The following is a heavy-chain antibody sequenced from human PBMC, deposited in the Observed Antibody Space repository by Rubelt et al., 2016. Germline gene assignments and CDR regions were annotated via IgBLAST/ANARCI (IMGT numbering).Heavy chain of an antibody. J-gene: IGHJ4*02. CDR3: ARGRSRNAFDI. D-gene: IGHD5-24*01. V-gene: IGHV4-39*07. CDR2: ITHSGST. Sequence: QVQLQESGPGLVKPSETLSLTCTVSGGSISSSSYYWGWIRQPPGKGLEWIGEITHSGSTNYNPSLKSRVTISVDTSKNQFALKLGSVTAADTAVYYCARGRSRNAFDIWGQGTPVTVSS. CDR1: GGSISSSSYY.